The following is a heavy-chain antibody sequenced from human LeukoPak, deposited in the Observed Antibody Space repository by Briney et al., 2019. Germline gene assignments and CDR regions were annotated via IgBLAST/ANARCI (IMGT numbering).Heavy chain of an antibody. CDR3: ARFYSSSWFAFDI. V-gene: IGHV4-59*01. J-gene: IGHJ3*02. D-gene: IGHD6-13*01. CDR1: GGSISSYY. Sequence: PSETLSLTCTVSGGSISSYYWSWIRQPPGEGLEWIGYIYYSGSTNYNPSLKSRVTISVDTSKNQFSLKLSSVTAADTAVYYCARFYSSSWFAFDIWGQGTMVTVSS. CDR2: IYYSGST.